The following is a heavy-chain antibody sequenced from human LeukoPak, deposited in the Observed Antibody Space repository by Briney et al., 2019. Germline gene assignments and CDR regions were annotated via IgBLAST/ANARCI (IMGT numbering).Heavy chain of an antibody. V-gene: IGHV3-74*01. J-gene: IGHJ5*02. CDR2: INSDGSST. Sequence: GGSLRLSCAASGFTFSSYWMHWVRQAPGNGLVWVSRINSDGSSTSYADSVKGRFTISRDNAKNTLYLQMNSLRAEDTAVYYCARATRNNRLFNQHRPNWFDPWGQGTLVTVSS. CDR1: GFTFSSYW. CDR3: ARATRNNRLFNQHRPNWFDP. D-gene: IGHD1/OR15-1a*01.